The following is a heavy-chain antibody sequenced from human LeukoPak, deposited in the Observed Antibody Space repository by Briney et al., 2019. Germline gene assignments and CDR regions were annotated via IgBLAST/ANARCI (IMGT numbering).Heavy chain of an antibody. J-gene: IGHJ6*03. Sequence: PSETLSLTCTVSGGSISSYYWSWIRQPPGKGLEWIGYIYYSGSTDYNPSLKSRVTISVDTSKNQFSLKLSSVTAADTAVYYCARDHGSGSLYYYYMDVWGKGTTVTVSS. CDR3: ARDHGSGSLYYYYMDV. V-gene: IGHV4-59*01. CDR1: GGSISSYY. D-gene: IGHD3-10*01. CDR2: IYYSGST.